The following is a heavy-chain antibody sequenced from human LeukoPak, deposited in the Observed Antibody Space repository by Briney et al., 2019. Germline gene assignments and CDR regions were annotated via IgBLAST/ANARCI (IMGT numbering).Heavy chain of an antibody. J-gene: IGHJ6*02. CDR1: GGSISSYY. V-gene: IGHV4-59*01. CDR2: IYYSGST. D-gene: IGHD4-23*01. Sequence: PSETLSLTCIVSGGSISSYYWSWIRQPPGKGLEWIGYIYYSGSTNYNPSLKSRVTISVDTSKNQFSLKLSSVTAADTAVYYCARLLVTQHYYYGMDVWGQGTTVTVSS. CDR3: ARLLVTQHYYYGMDV.